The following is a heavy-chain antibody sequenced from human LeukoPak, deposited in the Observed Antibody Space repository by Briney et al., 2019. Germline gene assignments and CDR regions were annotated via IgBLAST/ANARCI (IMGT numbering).Heavy chain of an antibody. J-gene: IGHJ5*02. D-gene: IGHD2-15*01. CDR1: GFTLSNYW. Sequence: SGGSLSLSCAASGFTLSNYWMHWVRQAPGKGLVWVSRINSDGSEIVYPDSVKGRFTISRDNARNTLSLQMNSLRVEDTAVSYCASGPVGLSALDAWGQGILVTVSP. V-gene: IGHV3-74*01. CDR3: ASGPVGLSALDA. CDR2: INSDGSEI.